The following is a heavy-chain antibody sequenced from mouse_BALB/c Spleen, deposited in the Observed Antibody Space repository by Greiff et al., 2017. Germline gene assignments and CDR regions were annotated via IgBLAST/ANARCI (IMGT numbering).Heavy chain of an antibody. CDR3: ARPGSSYDWYFDV. J-gene: IGHJ1*01. CDR2: ISSGSSTI. V-gene: IGHV5-17*02. Sequence: EVQLVESGGGLVQPGGSRKLSCAASGFTFSSFGMHWVRQAPEKGLEWVAYISSGSSTIYYADTVKGRFTISRDNPKNTLFLQMTSLRSEDTAMYYCARPGSSYDWYFDVWGAGTTVTVSS. CDR1: GFTFSSFG. D-gene: IGHD1-1*01.